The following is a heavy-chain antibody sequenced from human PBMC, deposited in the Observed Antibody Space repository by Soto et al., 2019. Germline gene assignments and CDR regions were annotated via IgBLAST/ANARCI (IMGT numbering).Heavy chain of an antibody. CDR2: IYPGDSDT. D-gene: IGHD2-15*01. J-gene: IGHJ6*02. CDR1: GYSFTSYW. Sequence: GESLKISCKGSGYSFTSYWIGWVRQMPGKGLEWMGIIYPGDSDTRCSPSFQGQVTISADKSISTAYLQWSSLKASDTAMYYCARAGYCSGGSCRMNYYYYGMDVWGQGTTVTVSS. CDR3: ARAGYCSGGSCRMNYYYYGMDV. V-gene: IGHV5-51*01.